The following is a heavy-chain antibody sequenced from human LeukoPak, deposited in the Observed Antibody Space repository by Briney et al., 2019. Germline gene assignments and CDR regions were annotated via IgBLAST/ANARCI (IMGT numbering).Heavy chain of an antibody. CDR3: ARGNGDYGGRLGGYFDL. D-gene: IGHD4-17*01. J-gene: IGHJ2*01. CDR1: GYTFTGYY. V-gene: IGHV1-2*04. Sequence: ASVKVSCKASGYTFTGYYMHWVRRAPGQGLEWMGWINPNSGGTNYAQKFQGWVTMTRDTSISTAYMELSSLRSEDTAVYYCARGNGDYGGRLGGYFDLWGRGTLVTVSS. CDR2: INPNSGGT.